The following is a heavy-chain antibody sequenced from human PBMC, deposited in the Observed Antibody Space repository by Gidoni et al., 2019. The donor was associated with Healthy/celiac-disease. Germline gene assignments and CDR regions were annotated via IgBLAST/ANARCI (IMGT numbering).Heavy chain of an antibody. J-gene: IGHJ6*02. Sequence: QVQLVQSGAEVKKPGSSVTVSCKASGGTFSRYAISWVRQAPGQGLEWMGGIIPIFGTANYAQKFQGRVTITADESTSTAYMELSSMRSEDTAVYYCARGIGYCSSTSCYTYYYYGMDVWGQGTTVTVSS. D-gene: IGHD2-2*02. CDR1: GGTFSRYA. CDR2: IIPIFGTA. V-gene: IGHV1-69*01. CDR3: ARGIGYCSSTSCYTYYYYGMDV.